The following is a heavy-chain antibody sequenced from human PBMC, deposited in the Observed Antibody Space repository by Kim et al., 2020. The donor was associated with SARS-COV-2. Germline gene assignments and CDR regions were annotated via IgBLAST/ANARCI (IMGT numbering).Heavy chain of an antibody. D-gene: IGHD3-10*01. CDR1: GGTFSSYA. Sequence: SVKVSCKASGGTFSSYAISWVRQAPGQGLEWMGGIIPIFGTANYAQKFQGRVTITADESTSTAYMELSSLRSEDTAVYYCARDDSMVRGEYYYYGMDVWGQGTTVTVSS. J-gene: IGHJ6*02. CDR3: ARDDSMVRGEYYYYGMDV. V-gene: IGHV1-69*13. CDR2: IIPIFGTA.